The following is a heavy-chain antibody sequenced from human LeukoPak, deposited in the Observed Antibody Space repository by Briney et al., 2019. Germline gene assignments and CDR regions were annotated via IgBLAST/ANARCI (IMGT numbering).Heavy chain of an antibody. CDR3: ARDSYGSGRPNKNFDY. V-gene: IGHV3-74*01. CDR2: IKPDGSST. D-gene: IGHD3-10*01. J-gene: IGHJ4*02. Sequence: PGGSLRLSCAASGFSFSDYWVHWVRQVPGRGLVWVSRIKPDGSSTTYADPVKGRFAISRDDAKNTLYLQMNSLRAEDTAVYFCARDSYGSGRPNKNFDYWGQGTLVTVSS. CDR1: GFSFSDYW.